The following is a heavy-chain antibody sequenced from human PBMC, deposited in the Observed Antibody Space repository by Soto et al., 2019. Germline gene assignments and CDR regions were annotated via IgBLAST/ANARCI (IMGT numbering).Heavy chain of an antibody. J-gene: IGHJ4*02. CDR2: IYYSGST. CDR1: GGSISSSSYY. CDR3: ASHLKSVWFGKLFSPRDY. D-gene: IGHD3-10*01. V-gene: IGHV4-39*01. Sequence: QLQLQESGPGLVKPSETLSLTCTVSGGSISSSSYYWGWIRQPPGKGLEWIGSIYYSGSTYYNPSLKSRVTISVDTSKNQFSLKLSSVTAADTAVYYCASHLKSVWFGKLFSPRDYWGQGTLVTVSS.